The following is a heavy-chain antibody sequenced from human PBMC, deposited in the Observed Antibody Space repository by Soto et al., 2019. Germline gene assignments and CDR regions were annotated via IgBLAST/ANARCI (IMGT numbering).Heavy chain of an antibody. Sequence: SETLSLTCTVSGGSITSYYWSWIRQPPGKGLEWIGYIYYSGSTNYNPSLKSRVTISIDTSKNQFSLKLSSVNAADTAVYYCARGLYCSGGSCYSRGELDYWGQGTLVTVSS. V-gene: IGHV4-59*01. CDR1: GGSITSYY. CDR3: ARGLYCSGGSCYSRGELDY. CDR2: IYYSGST. D-gene: IGHD2-15*01. J-gene: IGHJ4*02.